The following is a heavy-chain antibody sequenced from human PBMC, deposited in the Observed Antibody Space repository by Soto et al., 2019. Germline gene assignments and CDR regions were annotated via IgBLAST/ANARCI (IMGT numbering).Heavy chain of an antibody. CDR1: GGTFSSYT. D-gene: IGHD2-2*01. CDR2: IIPILGIA. CDR3: ARNVVVPAVNSRYYGMDV. V-gene: IGHV1-69*02. J-gene: IGHJ6*02. Sequence: QVQLVQSGAEVKKPGSSVKVSCKASGGTFSSYTISWVRQAPGQGLEWMGRIIPILGIANYAQKFQGRVTITADKSTSTAYMELSSLRSEDTAVYYCARNVVVPAVNSRYYGMDVWGQGTTVTVSS.